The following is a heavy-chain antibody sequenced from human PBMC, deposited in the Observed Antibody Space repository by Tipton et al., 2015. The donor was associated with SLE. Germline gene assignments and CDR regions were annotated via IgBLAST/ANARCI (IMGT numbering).Heavy chain of an antibody. V-gene: IGHV4-61*09. CDR2: IYTSGST. Sequence: TLSLTCTVSGGSVSSGSYYWSWIRQPARKGLEWIGYIYTSGSTNYNPSLKSRVTISVDTSKNQFSLKLSSVTAADTAVYYCARDLSGVKDLWGRGTLVTVSS. CDR3: ARDLSGVKDL. J-gene: IGHJ2*01. D-gene: IGHD3-10*01. CDR1: GGSVSSGSYY.